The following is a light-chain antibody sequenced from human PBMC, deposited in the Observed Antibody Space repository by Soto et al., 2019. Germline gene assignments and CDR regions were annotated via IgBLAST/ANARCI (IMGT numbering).Light chain of an antibody. CDR1: QSVSSY. Sequence: EIGLTQSPATLSLTPGERATLSCRASQSVSSYLAWYQQKPGQAPRLLIYDASNRATGIPARFSGSGSGTDFTLTISSLESEDFAVYYCQQRGTFGQGTRLEIK. J-gene: IGKJ5*01. CDR2: DAS. V-gene: IGKV3-11*01. CDR3: QQRGT.